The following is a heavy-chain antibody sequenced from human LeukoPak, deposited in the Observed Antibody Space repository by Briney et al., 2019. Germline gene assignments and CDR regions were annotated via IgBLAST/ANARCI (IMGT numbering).Heavy chain of an antibody. CDR1: GYTFTGYY. D-gene: IGHD2-15*01. V-gene: IGHV1-2*02. CDR2: INPNSGGT. Sequence: ASVKVSCKASGYTFTGYYMHWVRQAPGQGLEWMGWINPNSGGTNYAQKFQGRVTMTRDTSISTAYMELSRLRSDDTAVYYCARAYRVRYCSGGSCRGLGYWGQGTLVTVSS. J-gene: IGHJ4*02. CDR3: ARAYRVRYCSGGSCRGLGY.